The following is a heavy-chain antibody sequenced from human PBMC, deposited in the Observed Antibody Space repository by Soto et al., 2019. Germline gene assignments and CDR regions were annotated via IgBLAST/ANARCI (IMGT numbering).Heavy chain of an antibody. Sequence: QVQLQESGPXXVKPSQTLSXXXXVSGGSISSGDYYWSWIRQPPGKGLEWIGYIYYSGSTYYNPSLKSRVTISVDTSKNQFSLKLSSVTAADTAVYYCAREFPGGGNWFDPWGQGTLVTVSS. CDR3: AREFPGGGNWFDP. J-gene: IGHJ5*02. D-gene: IGHD2-21*01. V-gene: IGHV4-30-4*01. CDR2: IYYSGST. CDR1: GGSISSGDYY.